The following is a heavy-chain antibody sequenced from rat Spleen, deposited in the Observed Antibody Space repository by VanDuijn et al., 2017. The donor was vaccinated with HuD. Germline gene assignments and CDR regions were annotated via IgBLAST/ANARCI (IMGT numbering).Heavy chain of an antibody. Sequence: EVQLVESGGGLVQPGRSLKLSCVASGFIFSDFGMNWIRQAPGKGLEWVATISPDGGTTYYPDTLKGRFTIFRDVAKSTLYLQMDSLRSEDTATYYCATAGSRVSRFAYWGQGTLVTVSS. CDR2: ISPDGGTT. V-gene: IGHV5-19*01. CDR1: GFIFSDFG. CDR3: ATAGSRVSRFAY. D-gene: IGHD1-4*01. J-gene: IGHJ3*01.